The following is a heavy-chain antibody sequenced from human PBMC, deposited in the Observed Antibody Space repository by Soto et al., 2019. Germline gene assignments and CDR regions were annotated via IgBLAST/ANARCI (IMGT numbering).Heavy chain of an antibody. CDR2: MNPNSGNT. CDR1: GYPFSTYD. Sequence: VQLVQSGAEVKTPGASVRVSCKASGYPFSTYDISWVRQATGQGLEWLGWMNPNSGNTGYAQKFQGRVTMTRDTAISTAYMEMSNLRSEDTSTYYCARTISGYYGYWGQGTLVTVSS. CDR3: ARTISGYYGY. V-gene: IGHV1-8*01. J-gene: IGHJ4*02. D-gene: IGHD5-12*01.